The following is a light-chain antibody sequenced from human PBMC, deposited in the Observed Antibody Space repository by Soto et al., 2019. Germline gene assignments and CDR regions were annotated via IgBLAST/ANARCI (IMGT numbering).Light chain of an antibody. CDR1: SSNIGAGHD. V-gene: IGLV1-40*01. CDR2: GNN. J-gene: IGLJ1*01. Sequence: QPVLTQPPSVSGAPGQRVTISCTGSSSNIGAGHDVHWYQQLPGTAPKLLIYGNNNRPSGVPDRFSGSKSGTSASLAITGLQAEDEADYCCQSYDSSLSGYVFGTGTKLTVL. CDR3: QSYDSSLSGYV.